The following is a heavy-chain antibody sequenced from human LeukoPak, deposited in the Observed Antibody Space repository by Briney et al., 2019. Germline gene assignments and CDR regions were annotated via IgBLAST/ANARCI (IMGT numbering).Heavy chain of an antibody. D-gene: IGHD6-19*01. Sequence: PGGSLRLSCAASGFMFTDFAMHWVRQAPGKGLEWVSAISGSGGSTYYADSVKGRFTTSRDNSKNTLFLHMNSLRAEDTAVYYCAKIPALQWLAYFDYWGQGTLVTVSS. CDR1: GFMFTDFA. CDR2: ISGSGGST. J-gene: IGHJ4*02. CDR3: AKIPALQWLAYFDY. V-gene: IGHV3-23*01.